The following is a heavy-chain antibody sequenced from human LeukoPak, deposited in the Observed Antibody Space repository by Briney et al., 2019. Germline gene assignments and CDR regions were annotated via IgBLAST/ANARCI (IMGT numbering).Heavy chain of an antibody. CDR3: ARGKNYDSSGYYYY. J-gene: IGHJ4*02. D-gene: IGHD3-22*01. Sequence: ASVKVSFKASGGTFISYAISWVRQAPGQALEWMGRIIPIFGTANYAQKFQGRVTITTDESTSTAYMELSSLRSEDTAVYYCARGKNYDSSGYYYYRGQGTLGTVS. CDR2: IIPIFGTA. CDR1: GGTFISYA. V-gene: IGHV1-69*05.